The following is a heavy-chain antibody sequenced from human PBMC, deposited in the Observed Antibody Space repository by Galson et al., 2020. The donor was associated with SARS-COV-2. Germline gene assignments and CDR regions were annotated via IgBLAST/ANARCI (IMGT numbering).Heavy chain of an antibody. J-gene: IGHJ5*02. Sequence: SQTLSLTCAISGDSVSSNSAAWNWIRQSPSRGLAWLGRTYYRSTWHNDYAVSVKSRITINPDTPKNLFTLRLDSVTPGDTAVYYCARDGGTGWALNWFDPWGQGTLVTVSS. CDR2: TYYRSTWHN. V-gene: IGHV6-1*01. CDR3: ARDGGTGWALNWFDP. D-gene: IGHD3-9*01. CDR1: GDSVSSNSAA.